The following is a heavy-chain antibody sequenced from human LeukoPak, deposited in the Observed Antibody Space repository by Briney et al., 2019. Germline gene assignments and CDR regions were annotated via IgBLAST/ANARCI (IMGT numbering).Heavy chain of an antibody. CDR3: ARDPTPKYCSGGSCYEAANY. Sequence: GASVKVSCKASGGTFSSYAISWVRQAPGQRLEWMGRIIPILGIANYAQKFQGRVTITADKSTSTAYMELSSLRSEDTAVYYCARDPTPKYCSGGSCYEAANYWGQGTLVTVSS. V-gene: IGHV1-69*04. J-gene: IGHJ4*02. CDR2: IIPILGIA. CDR1: GGTFSSYA. D-gene: IGHD2-15*01.